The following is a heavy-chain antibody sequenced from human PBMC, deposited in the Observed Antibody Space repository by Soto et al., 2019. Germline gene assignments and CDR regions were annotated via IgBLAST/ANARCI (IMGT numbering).Heavy chain of an antibody. D-gene: IGHD1-26*01. Sequence: EVQLVESGGGLVKPGGSLRVSCAVSGFNVNDAWVNWVRQAPGKGLEWVGHIKSKSEDGTTDYSAAVKGRFTISRDESNNTVYLQMSALKTEDTAVYYCATDQFVSGSYIYYGMDVWGQGTTVTVSS. J-gene: IGHJ6*02. V-gene: IGHV3-15*07. CDR3: ATDQFVSGSYIYYGMDV. CDR2: IKSKSEDGTT. CDR1: GFNVNDAW.